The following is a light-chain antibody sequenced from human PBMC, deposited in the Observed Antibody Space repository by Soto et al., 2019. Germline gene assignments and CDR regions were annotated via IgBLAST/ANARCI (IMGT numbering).Light chain of an antibody. CDR1: ESMRTW. CDR2: DAS. CDR3: QHYNSYSEA. V-gene: IGKV1-5*01. Sequence: LQMTQAAAALSTPLGERRTGTCWASESMRTWLAWYQHEPGKAPKFLIYDASSLESGVPSRFSGSRSGREFTLTISSLQPYDFATYYCQHYNSYSEALDQGTKVDIK. J-gene: IGKJ1*01.